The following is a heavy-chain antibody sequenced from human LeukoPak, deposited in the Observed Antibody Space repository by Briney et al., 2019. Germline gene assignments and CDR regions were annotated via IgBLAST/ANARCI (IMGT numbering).Heavy chain of an antibody. D-gene: IGHD3-3*01. V-gene: IGHV3-30*03. J-gene: IGHJ5*02. CDR2: IAYDGSRK. CDR3: TRYDSSRFDP. CDR1: GFPFSGYG. Sequence: GGSLRPSCAASGFPFSGYGMHWVRQAPGKGLEWVTGIAYDGSRKHYADSVKGRFTISRDNPRNTMDLQTNSLRVEDTAVYHCTRYDSSRFDPWGQGTLVIVSA.